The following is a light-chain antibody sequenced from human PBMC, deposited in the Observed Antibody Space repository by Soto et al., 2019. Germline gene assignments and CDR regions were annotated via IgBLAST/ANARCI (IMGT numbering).Light chain of an antibody. Sequence: QAVVTQEPSLTVSPGGTVTLTCASSTGAVTNGHYPYWVQQKPGQAPKTLIYDATNKHSWTPARFSGSLLGGKPVLTLSGAQPEDDAEYFCLLSFGGARRVFGGGTKLTVL. J-gene: IGLJ2*01. CDR3: LLSFGGARRV. CDR1: TGAVTNGHY. CDR2: DAT. V-gene: IGLV7-46*01.